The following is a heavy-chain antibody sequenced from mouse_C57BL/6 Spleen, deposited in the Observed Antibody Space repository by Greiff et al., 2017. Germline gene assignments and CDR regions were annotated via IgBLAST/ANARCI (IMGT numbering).Heavy chain of an antibody. J-gene: IGHJ4*01. Sequence: QVQLQQPGAELVRPGSSVKLSCKASGYTFTSYWMPWVKQRPIQGLEWIGNIDPSDSETHYNQKFKDKATLTVDKSSSTAYMQLSSLTSEDSAVYYCARSDYSNSYAMDDWGQGTSVTVSS. CDR2: IDPSDSET. D-gene: IGHD2-5*01. CDR3: ARSDYSNSYAMDD. V-gene: IGHV1-52*01. CDR1: GYTFTSYW.